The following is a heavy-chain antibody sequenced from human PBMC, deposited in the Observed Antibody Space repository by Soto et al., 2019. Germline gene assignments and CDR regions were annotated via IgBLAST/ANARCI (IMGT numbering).Heavy chain of an antibody. V-gene: IGHV3-23*01. D-gene: IGHD2-8*01. J-gene: IGHJ5*02. Sequence: GGSLRLSCAASGFTFSSYAMSWVRQAPGKGLEWVSAISGSGGSTYYADSVKGRFTISRDNSKNTLYLQMNSLRAEDTAVYYCAKAWNDIVLMVYAGANWFDPWGQGTLVTVSS. CDR1: GFTFSSYA. CDR2: ISGSGGST. CDR3: AKAWNDIVLMVYAGANWFDP.